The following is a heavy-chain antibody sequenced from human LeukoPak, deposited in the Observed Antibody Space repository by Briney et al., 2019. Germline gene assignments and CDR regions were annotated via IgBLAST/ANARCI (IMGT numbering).Heavy chain of an antibody. CDR2: TYYRSKWYN. CDR3: ARARRDYDSSGWFDP. V-gene: IGHV6-1*01. CDR1: GDSVSSNSAA. Sequence: SQTLSLTCAISGDSVSSNSAAWNWIRQSPSRGLEWLGSTYYRSKWYNDYAVSVKSRITINPDTSKNQFSLQLNSVTPEEPAVYYCARARRDYDSSGWFDPWGQGTLVTVSS. D-gene: IGHD3-22*01. J-gene: IGHJ5*02.